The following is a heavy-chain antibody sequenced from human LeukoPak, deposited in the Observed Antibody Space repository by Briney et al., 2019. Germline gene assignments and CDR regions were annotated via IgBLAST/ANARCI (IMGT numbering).Heavy chain of an antibody. Sequence: SETLSLTCSVSGGSITYYYWTWIRQPPGKGLEYLGYIYYSGRTNYNPSLESRVTISLHSSKSQFSLNLNSVTAADTAMYYCARGNDFWSGYHPYFDNWGQRPLVTVSS. D-gene: IGHD3-3*01. CDR3: ARGNDFWSGYHPYFDN. J-gene: IGHJ4*02. CDR2: IYYSGRT. V-gene: IGHV4-59*01. CDR1: GGSITYYY.